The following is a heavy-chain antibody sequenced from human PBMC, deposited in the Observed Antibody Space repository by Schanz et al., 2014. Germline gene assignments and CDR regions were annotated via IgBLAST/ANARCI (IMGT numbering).Heavy chain of an antibody. D-gene: IGHD1-26*01. CDR2: IYYSGST. J-gene: IGHJ6*02. CDR1: GGSINSYY. V-gene: IGHV4-59*01. Sequence: QVQLQESGPGLVKPSETLSLTCTVSGGSINSYYWTWIRQPPGKGLEWIGYIYYSGSTNYNPSLRSRVTILVDTSKNQFSLKLYSVTAADTAVYYCARLGVGDKAYYYYGTDVWGQGTTVLVSS. CDR3: ARLGVGDKAYYYYGTDV.